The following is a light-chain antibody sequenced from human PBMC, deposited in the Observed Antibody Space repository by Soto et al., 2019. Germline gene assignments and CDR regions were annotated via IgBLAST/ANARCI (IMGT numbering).Light chain of an antibody. CDR1: QSVSSRY. V-gene: IGKV3-20*01. CDR3: QQYGSSPRFT. J-gene: IGKJ3*01. Sequence: EIVLTQSPGPLSLSPGERATLSCSVSQSVSSRYLDWYQQKPGQAPRLLIYGASSRATGIPVRFSGSVSGTNLTFIISTLEPEDFAVYYGQQYGSSPRFTVGPGTKVVIK. CDR2: GAS.